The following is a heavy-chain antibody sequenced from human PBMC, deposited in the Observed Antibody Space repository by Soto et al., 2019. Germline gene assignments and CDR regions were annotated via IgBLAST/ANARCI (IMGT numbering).Heavy chain of an antibody. CDR2: IYYTGST. J-gene: IGHJ5*02. CDR1: GGSITTYF. D-gene: IGHD2-15*01. Sequence: SETLSLSCTVSGGSITTYFWSWIRQPPGKGLEWIGFIYYTGSTSYNPSLKSRVTISMDTSKNQFSLKLTSVTAADTAVYYCASALYCSGGSCSFDPWGQGTLVTVSS. V-gene: IGHV4-59*01. CDR3: ASALYCSGGSCSFDP.